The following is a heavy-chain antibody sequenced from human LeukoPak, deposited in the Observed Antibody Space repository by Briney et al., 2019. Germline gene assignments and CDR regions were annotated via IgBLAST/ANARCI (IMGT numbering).Heavy chain of an antibody. V-gene: IGHV1-18*01. D-gene: IGHD2-8*01. CDR3: ARGHPSNYCTNGVCYTRAVSYFDY. Sequence: GASVKVSCKASGYTFTSYGISWVRQAPGQGLEWMGWISAYNGNTNYAQKLQGRVTMTTDTSTSTAYMELRSLRSDDTAVYYCARGHPSNYCTNGVCYTRAVSYFDYWGQGTLVTVSS. CDR2: ISAYNGNT. CDR1: GYTFTSYG. J-gene: IGHJ4*02.